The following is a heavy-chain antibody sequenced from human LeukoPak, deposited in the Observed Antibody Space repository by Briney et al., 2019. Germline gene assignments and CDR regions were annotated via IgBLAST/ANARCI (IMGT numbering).Heavy chain of an antibody. CDR2: INHSGST. J-gene: IGHJ6*03. D-gene: IGHD2-15*01. V-gene: IGHV4-34*01. Sequence: PSETLSLTCAVYGGSFSGYYWSWIRQPPGKGLEWIGEINHSGSTNYNSSLKSRVTISVDTSKNQFSLKLSSVTAADTAVYYCARRDCSGGSCYSSSYYYYYYYMDVWGKGTTVTVSS. CDR1: GGSFSGYY. CDR3: ARRDCSGGSCYSSSYYYYYYYMDV.